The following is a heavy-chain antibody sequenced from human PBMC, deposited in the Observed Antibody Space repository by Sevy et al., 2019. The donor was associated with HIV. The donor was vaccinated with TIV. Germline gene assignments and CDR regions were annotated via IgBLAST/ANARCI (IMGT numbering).Heavy chain of an antibody. V-gene: IGHV3-30-3*01. D-gene: IGHD3-10*02. J-gene: IGHJ4*02. CDR1: GFTFSSHA. CDR3: ARDGGYSVNFLPSGY. CDR2: ISYDGSSK. Sequence: GGSLRLSCAASGFTFSSHAMHWVRQAPGKGLEWMAAISYDGSSKYYADSVKGRFTISRDDSKNMLYLQMSSLRAGATAVYYCARDGGYSVNFLPSGYWGQGTLVTVSS.